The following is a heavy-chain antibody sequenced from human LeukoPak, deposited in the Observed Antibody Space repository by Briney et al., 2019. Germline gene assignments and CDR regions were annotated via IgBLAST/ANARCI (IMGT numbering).Heavy chain of an antibody. Sequence: ASVKVSCKTSGYTFTNYGVTWVRQAPGQGLEWMGWISAYNGDTKYAQKLQGRVTMTTDTPTSTGYMELRSLTSDDTAVYYCARDSEDTAMALFDYWGQGTLVTVSS. D-gene: IGHD5-18*01. CDR3: ARDSEDTAMALFDY. CDR2: ISAYNGDT. J-gene: IGHJ4*02. CDR1: GYTFTNYG. V-gene: IGHV1-18*01.